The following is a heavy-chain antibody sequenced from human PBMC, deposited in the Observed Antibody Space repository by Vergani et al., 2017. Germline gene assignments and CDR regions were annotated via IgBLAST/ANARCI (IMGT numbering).Heavy chain of an antibody. CDR1: GYTFTSYY. D-gene: IGHD3-10*01. CDR3: AKVAIYGSGSPYFDY. V-gene: IGHV1-46*01. CDR2: INPSGGST. Sequence: QVQLVQSGAEVKKPGASVKVSCKASGYTFTSYYMHWVRQAPGQGLEWMGIINPSGGSTSYAQKFQGRVTMTRDTSTSTVYMELSSLRSEDTAVYYCAKVAIYGSGSPYFDYWGQGTLVTVSS. J-gene: IGHJ4*02.